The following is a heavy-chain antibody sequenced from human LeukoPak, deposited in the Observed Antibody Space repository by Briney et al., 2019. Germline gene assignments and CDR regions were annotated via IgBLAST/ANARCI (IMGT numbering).Heavy chain of an antibody. D-gene: IGHD3-9*01. CDR1: GFTFSSYA. J-gene: IGHJ4*02. Sequence: GGSLRLSCAASGFTFSSYAMHWVRQAPGKGLEYVSAISSNGGSTYYANSVKGRFTISRDNSKNTLYLQMGSLRAEDMAVYYCARGTGGYISTGLKDWGQGTLVTVSS. CDR2: ISSNGGST. CDR3: ARGTGGYISTGLKD. V-gene: IGHV3-64*01.